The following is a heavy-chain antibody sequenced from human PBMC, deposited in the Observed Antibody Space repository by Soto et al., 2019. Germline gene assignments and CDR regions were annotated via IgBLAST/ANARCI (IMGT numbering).Heavy chain of an antibody. J-gene: IGHJ4*02. V-gene: IGHV3-30-3*01. CDR2: ISYDGSNK. Sequence: GGSLRLSCAASGFTFSSYAMHWVRQAPGKGLEWVAVISYDGSNKYYADSVKGRFTISRDNSKNTLYLQMNSLRAEDTAVYYCAREGRDNWNYFDYWGQGTRVTVYS. D-gene: IGHD1-20*01. CDR1: GFTFSSYA. CDR3: AREGRDNWNYFDY.